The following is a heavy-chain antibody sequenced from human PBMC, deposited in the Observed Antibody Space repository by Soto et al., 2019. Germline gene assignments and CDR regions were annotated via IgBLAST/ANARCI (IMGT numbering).Heavy chain of an antibody. CDR2: IHNSGST. CDR3: ARGLSSPSATGI. Sequence: QPQLQESGPGLVKPSETLFLTCTVSGGSVSSCGNYWGWVRQPPGKGLEWIGSIHNSGSTSYNPSLRIRVTIPVDTPKNQFSLTLTSVTAADTAVYYCARGLSSPSATGIWGQGILVSVSS. CDR1: GGSVSSCGNY. J-gene: IGHJ4*02. V-gene: IGHV4-39*01. D-gene: IGHD6-6*01.